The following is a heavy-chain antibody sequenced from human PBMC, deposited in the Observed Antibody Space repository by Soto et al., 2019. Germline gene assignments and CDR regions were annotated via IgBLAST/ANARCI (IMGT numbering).Heavy chain of an antibody. CDR2: TYYRSKLYS. J-gene: IGHJ4*02. CDR3: ARVQHPAYFDY. Sequence: SQTLSLTCVISGDSFSSNLASWSWIMQSPSRSLEWLGRTYYRSKLYSYYALSVKSRITINPDTSKNQFSLHLSSVTPEDTVVYYCARVQHPAYFDYWGQGTPVTVS. D-gene: IGHD3-10*01. V-gene: IGHV6-1*01. CDR1: GDSFSSNLAS.